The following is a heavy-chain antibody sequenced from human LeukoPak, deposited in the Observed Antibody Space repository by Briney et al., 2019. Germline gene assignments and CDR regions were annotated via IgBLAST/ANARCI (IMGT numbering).Heavy chain of an antibody. D-gene: IGHD4-23*01. CDR2: IYYSGST. J-gene: IGHJ3*02. CDR1: GFTFSSYW. V-gene: IGHV4-59*01. Sequence: TGGSLRLSCAASGFTFSSYWMSWIRQPPGKGLEWIGYIYYSGSTNYNPSLKSRVTISVDTSKNQFSLKLSSVTAADTAVYYCARGGGNSRAFDIWGQGTMVTVSS. CDR3: ARGGGNSRAFDI.